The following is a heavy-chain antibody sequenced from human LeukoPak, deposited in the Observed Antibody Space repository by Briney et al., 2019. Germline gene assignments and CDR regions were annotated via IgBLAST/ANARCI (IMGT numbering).Heavy chain of an antibody. CDR1: GGSISNYY. CDR3: ARDRPEGPSITRGLTGTNHAFDI. CDR2: IYYSGST. Sequence: PSETLSLTCTVSGGSISNYYWTWIRQPPGKGLEWIGDIYYSGSTNYNPSLKSRVTISVDTSKNQFSLNLSSVTAADTAVYYCARDRPEGPSITRGLTGTNHAFDIWGQGTMVTVSS. D-gene: IGHD7-27*01. V-gene: IGHV4-59*08. J-gene: IGHJ3*02.